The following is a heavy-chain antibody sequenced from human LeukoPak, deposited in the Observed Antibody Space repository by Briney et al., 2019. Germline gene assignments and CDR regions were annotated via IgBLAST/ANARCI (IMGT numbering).Heavy chain of an antibody. V-gene: IGHV3-64*01. CDR2: VSSDGGST. D-gene: IGHD3-16*01. Sequence: PGGSLRLSCAASGFTFSDYAMHWVRQAPGKGLEYVSVVSSDGGSTYYANSLKGRFTISRDNSKNTLYLQMGSLRAEDTGVYYCARERAYVAYLDYWGQGILVTVSS. CDR3: ARERAYVAYLDY. J-gene: IGHJ4*02. CDR1: GFTFSDYA.